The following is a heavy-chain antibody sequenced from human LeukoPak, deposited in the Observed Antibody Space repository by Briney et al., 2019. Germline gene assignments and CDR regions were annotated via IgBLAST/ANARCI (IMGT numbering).Heavy chain of an antibody. CDR3: ARSGLGSGWSFSDY. CDR1: GYTFTNYG. Sequence: ASVKVSCRASGYTFTNYGFNWVRQAPGQGLEWMGWISGYNGNTDHAQKFQGRVTMTRDTPTTTAYMEVRSLGSDDTAIYYCARSGLGSGWSFSDYWGQGTLVTVSS. J-gene: IGHJ4*02. V-gene: IGHV1-18*01. D-gene: IGHD6-19*01. CDR2: ISGYNGNT.